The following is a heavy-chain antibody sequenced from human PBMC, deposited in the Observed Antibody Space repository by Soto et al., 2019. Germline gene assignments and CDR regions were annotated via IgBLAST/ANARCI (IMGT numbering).Heavy chain of an antibody. Sequence: ASVKVCCKASGGTFSRYTISWVRQAPGQGLEWMGRIIPILGIANYAQKFQGRVTITADKSTSTAYMELSSLRSEDTAVYYCASYEQQLPPGDYWGQGTLVTVSS. CDR2: IIPILGIA. CDR3: ASYEQQLPPGDY. V-gene: IGHV1-69*02. J-gene: IGHJ4*02. CDR1: GGTFSRYT. D-gene: IGHD6-13*01.